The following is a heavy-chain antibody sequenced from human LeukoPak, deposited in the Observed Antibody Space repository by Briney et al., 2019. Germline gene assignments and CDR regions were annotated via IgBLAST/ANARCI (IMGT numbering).Heavy chain of an antibody. CDR2: IYYSGST. D-gene: IGHD4-17*01. Sequence: PSETLSLTCTVSGGSISSYYWSWIRQPPGKGLEWIGYIYYSGSTNYNPSLKSRVTMSVDTSKNQFSLKLSSVTAADTAVYYCARRGDHFDYWGQGTLVTVPS. V-gene: IGHV4-59*01. CDR3: ARRGDHFDY. J-gene: IGHJ4*02. CDR1: GGSISSYY.